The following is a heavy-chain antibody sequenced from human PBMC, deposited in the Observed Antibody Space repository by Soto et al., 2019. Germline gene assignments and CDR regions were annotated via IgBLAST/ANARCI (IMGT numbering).Heavy chain of an antibody. CDR2: ISPYNGRT. J-gene: IGHJ6*03. V-gene: IGHV1-18*01. CDR1: GYSFTSYG. CDR3: GRCRTDSYAMDV. D-gene: IGHD5-18*01. Sequence: ASVKVSCKASGYSFTSYGIGWVRQVPGQGPEWMGWISPYNGRTNYAQSVKGRVVMITDISTNTVYLELRSLRSDDSAIYYCGRCRTDSYAMDVWGKGTKVTVS.